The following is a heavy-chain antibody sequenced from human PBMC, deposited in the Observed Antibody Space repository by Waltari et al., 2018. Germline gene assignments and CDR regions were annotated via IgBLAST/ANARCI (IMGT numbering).Heavy chain of an antibody. J-gene: IGHJ4*02. CDR1: GGTISSYT. D-gene: IGHD3-22*01. V-gene: IGHV1-69*08. CDR3: ARDECVDYYEVGGYDY. CDR2: ISASRGRA. Sequence: VQLVQPGAAVKKPGSSVMVSCMASGGTISSYTISWVRQASGQGLEWMGRISASRGRANYAQKFQGRVTIATDKSTSTAYMKLSSLRAEDTAVYYCARDECVDYYEVGGYDYWGQGTLVTVSS.